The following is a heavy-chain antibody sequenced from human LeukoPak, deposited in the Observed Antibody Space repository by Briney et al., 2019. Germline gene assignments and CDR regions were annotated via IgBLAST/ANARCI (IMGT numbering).Heavy chain of an antibody. CDR3: ARGGVGATTYYLDY. Sequence: PSETLSLTCTVSGGSISSGTYCWSWIRQPAGKGLEWIGRIFTSGSTNYNPTLKTRVTISVDTSKDQFSLRLSSVTAADTAVYYCARGGVGATTYYLDYWGQGALVTVSS. CDR1: GGSISSGTYC. V-gene: IGHV4-61*02. J-gene: IGHJ4*02. D-gene: IGHD1-26*01. CDR2: IFTSGST.